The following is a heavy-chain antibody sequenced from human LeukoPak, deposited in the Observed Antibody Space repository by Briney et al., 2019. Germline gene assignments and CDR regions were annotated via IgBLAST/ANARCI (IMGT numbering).Heavy chain of an antibody. CDR1: GYTFTSYG. Sequence: ASVKVSCKASGYTFTSYGISWVRQAPGQGLEWMGWISAYNGNTNCAQKLQGRVTMTTDTSTSTAYMELSSLRSEDTAVYYCASATLRCSGGSCYEMDVWGKGTTVTVSS. J-gene: IGHJ6*04. CDR2: ISAYNGNT. D-gene: IGHD2-15*01. V-gene: IGHV1-18*01. CDR3: ASATLRCSGGSCYEMDV.